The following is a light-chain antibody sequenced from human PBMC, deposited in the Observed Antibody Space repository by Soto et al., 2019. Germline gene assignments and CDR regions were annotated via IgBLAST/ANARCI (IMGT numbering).Light chain of an antibody. J-gene: IGLJ1*01. V-gene: IGLV2-11*01. CDR3: ISYTSSSTLYV. CDR1: SSDVGGYNY. Sequence: QSVLTQPRSVSGSPGQSVTISCTGTSSDVGGYNYVSWYQQHPGKAPKLMIYDVNERPSGVPDRFSGSKSGNTASLTISGLQAEDEADYYCISYTSSSTLYVFGTGTKVTVL. CDR2: DVN.